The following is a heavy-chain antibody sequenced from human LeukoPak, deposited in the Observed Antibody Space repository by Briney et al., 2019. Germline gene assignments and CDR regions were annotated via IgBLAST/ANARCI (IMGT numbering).Heavy chain of an antibody. CDR3: ASSIAARKGFDY. V-gene: IGHV4-34*01. CDR2: INHSGST. D-gene: IGHD6-6*01. CDR1: GGSFSGYY. J-gene: IGHJ4*02. Sequence: PSETLSLTCAVYGGSFSGYYWSWIRQPPGKRLEWIGEINHSGSTNYNPSLKSRVTISFYTSKNQFSLKLSSVTAVDTAVYYCASSIAARKGFDYWGQGTLVTVSS.